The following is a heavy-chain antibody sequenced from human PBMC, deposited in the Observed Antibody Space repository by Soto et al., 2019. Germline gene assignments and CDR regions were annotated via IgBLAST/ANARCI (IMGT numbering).Heavy chain of an antibody. V-gene: IGHV3-15*07. D-gene: IGHD3-22*01. J-gene: IGHJ4*02. CDR3: TTDAAHRDGRGNYYEGAY. CDR2: IKGKSDGGVA. CDR1: GFTFTAAW. Sequence: EVQLVESGGGLVQPGGSLRLSCAASGFTFTAAWMHWVRQTPGKGLEWVGRIKGKSDGGVADYAAPVRGRFTVSRDDSKDPLYLQMNRLKIEDTGVYSCTTDAAHRDGRGNYYEGAYWGQGTLVTVAS.